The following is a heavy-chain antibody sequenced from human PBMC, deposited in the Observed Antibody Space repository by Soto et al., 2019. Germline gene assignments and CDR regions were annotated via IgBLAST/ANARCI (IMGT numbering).Heavy chain of an antibody. D-gene: IGHD4-17*01. CDR1: GFTFSTFG. CDR2: ISYDGNNK. CDR3: AKDLQAYGDYDYYCYGLDV. J-gene: IGHJ6*02. V-gene: IGHV3-30*18. Sequence: QLVEFGGGVVPPGASLRLSCAASGFTFSTFGMHWVRQTPGKGLEWVAVISYDGNNKVYADSVKGRFTISRDNFKNTVDLVMNNLKVDDTAVYYCAKDLQAYGDYDYYCYGLDVWGQGATVSVSS.